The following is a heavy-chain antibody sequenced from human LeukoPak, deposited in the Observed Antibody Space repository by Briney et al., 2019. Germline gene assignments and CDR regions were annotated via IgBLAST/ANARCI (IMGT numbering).Heavy chain of an antibody. CDR1: GGSFSGYY. J-gene: IGHJ5*02. Sequence: SETLSLTCAVYGGSFSGYYWSWIRQPPGKGLEWIGEINHSGSTSYNPSLKSRVTISVDTSKNQFSLKLSSVTAADTAVYYCARRGALNYDILTGTYNWFDPWGQGTLVTVSS. CDR2: INHSGST. CDR3: ARRGALNYDILTGTYNWFDP. V-gene: IGHV4-34*01. D-gene: IGHD3-9*01.